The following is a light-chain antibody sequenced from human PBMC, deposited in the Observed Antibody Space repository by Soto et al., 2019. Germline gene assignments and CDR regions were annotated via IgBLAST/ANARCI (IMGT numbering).Light chain of an antibody. J-gene: IGLJ2*01. CDR2: EGS. V-gene: IGLV2-23*01. CDR3: CSYAGSSTYVV. Sequence: QSALTQPASVSGSPGQSITISCTGTSSDVGSYNLVSWYQQHPGKAPKLMIYEGSKRPSGVSNRFSGSKSGNTASLTISELQAEDEDDYYCCSYAGSSTYVVFGGGTKLTVL. CDR1: SSDVGSYNL.